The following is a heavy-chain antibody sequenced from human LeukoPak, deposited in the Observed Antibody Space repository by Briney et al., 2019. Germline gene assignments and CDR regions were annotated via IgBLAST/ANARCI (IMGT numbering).Heavy chain of an antibody. Sequence: PGGSLRLSCAASGFTFSNYYMHWVRRAPGKGLVWVSRINTDGRGTDYADSVKGRFTISRDNAKNTLYLQMNSLRAEDTAVYYCTRDAGTAGAERLDYWGQGTLVTVSS. CDR2: INTDGRGT. J-gene: IGHJ4*02. V-gene: IGHV3-74*01. D-gene: IGHD2-21*02. CDR3: TRDAGTAGAERLDY. CDR1: GFTFSNYY.